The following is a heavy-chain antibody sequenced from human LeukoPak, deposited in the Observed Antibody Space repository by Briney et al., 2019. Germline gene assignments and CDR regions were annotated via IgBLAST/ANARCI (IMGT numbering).Heavy chain of an antibody. V-gene: IGHV3-53*01. Sequence: PGGSLRLSCAASGFTVSSNYMSWVRQAPGKGLEWVSVIYSGGSTYYADSVKGRFTISRDNSKNTLYLQMNSLRAEDTAVYYCARDRDTAMGYFDYWGQGTLVTVSS. D-gene: IGHD5-18*01. CDR3: ARDRDTAMGYFDY. J-gene: IGHJ4*02. CDR2: IYSGGST. CDR1: GFTVSSNY.